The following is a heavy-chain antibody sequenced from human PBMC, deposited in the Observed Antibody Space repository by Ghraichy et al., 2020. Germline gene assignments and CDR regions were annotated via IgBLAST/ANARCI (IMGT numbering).Heavy chain of an antibody. CDR3: AKMAGDSSGWYDVDY. CDR1: GFTFSSYG. CDR2: IRYDGSNK. V-gene: IGHV3-30*02. J-gene: IGHJ4*02. Sequence: GGSLRLSCAASGFTFSSYGMHWVRQAPGKGLEWVAFIRYDGSNKYYADSVKGRFTISRDNSKNTLYLQMNSLRAEDTAVYYCAKMAGDSSGWYDVDYWGQGTLVTVSS. D-gene: IGHD6-19*01.